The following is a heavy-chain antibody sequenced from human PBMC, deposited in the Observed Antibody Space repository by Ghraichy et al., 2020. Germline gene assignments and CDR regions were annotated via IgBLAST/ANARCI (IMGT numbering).Heavy chain of an antibody. J-gene: IGHJ4*02. V-gene: IGHV3-74*01. CDR3: ARGNSGYTLD. D-gene: IGHD5-18*01. CDR2: IKSDGSYT. Sequence: GGSLRLSCAASGFPFSTYWMHWVRQAPGEGPVWVSRIKSDGSYTNYADSVKGRFTISRDNAKNTLYLQMNSLRAEETAVYYCARGNSGYTLDWGRGTRVTVPS. CDR1: GFPFSTYW.